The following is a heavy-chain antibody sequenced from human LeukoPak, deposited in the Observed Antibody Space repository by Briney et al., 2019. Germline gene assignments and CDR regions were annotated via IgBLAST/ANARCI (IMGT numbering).Heavy chain of an antibody. Sequence: GGSLRLSCAASGFIFTNYWMHWVRQAPGKGLVWVSRINHYGTTTNYADSVKGRFTISRDNTKNTLYLQMDSLRAEDTAVYYCARDLKRRVYYDSSGSDDAFDIWGQGTMVTVSS. V-gene: IGHV3-74*01. J-gene: IGHJ3*02. CDR2: INHYGTTT. D-gene: IGHD3-22*01. CDR3: ARDLKRRVYYDSSGSDDAFDI. CDR1: GFIFTNYW.